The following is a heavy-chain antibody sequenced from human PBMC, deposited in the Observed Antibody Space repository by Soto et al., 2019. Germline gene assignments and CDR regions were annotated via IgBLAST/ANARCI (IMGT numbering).Heavy chain of an antibody. CDR2: IYWNDDK. CDR1: GFSLSTSGVG. J-gene: IGHJ5*02. Sequence: QITLKESGPTLVKPSQTLTLTCTFSGFSLSTSGVGVGWIRQPPGKAMEWLALIYWNDDKRYSPSLNSKLTITKDTSKNQMDLTMTNMNPVDTATYYCAHRRPISDAGAFDHWGQATLVTVSS. D-gene: IGHD3-16*01. V-gene: IGHV2-5*01. CDR3: AHRRPISDAGAFDH.